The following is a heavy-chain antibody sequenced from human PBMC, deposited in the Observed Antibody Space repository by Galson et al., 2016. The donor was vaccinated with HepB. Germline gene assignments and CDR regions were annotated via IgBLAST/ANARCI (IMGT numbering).Heavy chain of an antibody. CDR1: GFIFSGYW. J-gene: IGHJ4*02. CDR3: VPQCSSSCYMDFDS. Sequence: SLRLSCAASGFIFSGYWISWVRQAPGKGLEWVANIKEDGSQKDYVDSVKGRFTISRDNAKNSIYLQMNSLRVEDTAVYYCVPQCSSSCYMDFDSWGQGTLVTVSS. V-gene: IGHV3-7*01. CDR2: IKEDGSQK. D-gene: IGHD2-2*02.